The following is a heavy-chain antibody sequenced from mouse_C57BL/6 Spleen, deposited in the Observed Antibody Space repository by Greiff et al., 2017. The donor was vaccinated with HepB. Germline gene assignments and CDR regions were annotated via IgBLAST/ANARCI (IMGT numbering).Heavy chain of an antibody. CDR2: INPSSGYT. V-gene: IGHV1-4*01. J-gene: IGHJ2*01. CDR1: GYTFTSYT. Sequence: QVQLKESGAELARPGASVKMSCKASGYTFTSYTMHWVKQRPGQGLEWIGYINPSSGYTKYNQKFKDKATLTADKSSSTAYMQLSSLTSEDSAVYYCARSRAHFDYWGQGTTLTVSS. D-gene: IGHD3-3*01. CDR3: ARSRAHFDY.